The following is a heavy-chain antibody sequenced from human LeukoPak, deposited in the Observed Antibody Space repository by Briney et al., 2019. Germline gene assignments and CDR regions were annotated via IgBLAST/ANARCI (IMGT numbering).Heavy chain of an antibody. J-gene: IGHJ4*02. CDR1: GGSIRRGGYS. Sequence: PSETLSLTCTVSGGSIRRGGYSWTWIRQHPGKGLEWIGYIYYSGSTYYNPSLKSRVTISVDTSKNQFSLKVSSVTAADTAVYYCARYAGATGTDYWGQGTLVTVSS. V-gene: IGHV4-31*03. D-gene: IGHD1-1*01. CDR2: IYYSGST. CDR3: ARYAGATGTDY.